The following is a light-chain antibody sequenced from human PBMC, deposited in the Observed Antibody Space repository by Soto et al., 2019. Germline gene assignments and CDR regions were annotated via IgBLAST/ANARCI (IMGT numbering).Light chain of an antibody. CDR2: DAS. CDR3: QQYGSSPS. V-gene: IGKV3-20*01. Sequence: EIVLTQSPGTLSLSPGERGTLSCRASQSVSSSYLAWYQQKPGQAPRLLIYDASSRATGISDRFSGSGSGTDFTLTISRLEPEDFAVYYCQQYGSSPSFGGGTKVDI. J-gene: IGKJ4*01. CDR1: QSVSSSY.